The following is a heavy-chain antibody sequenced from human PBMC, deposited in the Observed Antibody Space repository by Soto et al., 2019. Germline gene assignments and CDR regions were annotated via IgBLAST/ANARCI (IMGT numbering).Heavy chain of an antibody. V-gene: IGHV1-2*02. D-gene: IGHD3-10*01. CDR3: ARDPIGGGTPYYCDY. J-gene: IGHJ4*02. Sequence: QVQLVQSGAEVKKPGASVKVSCKASGDTFTGDYMHWVRQAPGQGLEWMGWINPNSGGADYSQKFQGRVTMTRDTSISTAYMELTSLTSDDTAVYFCARDPIGGGTPYYCDYWGQGTLVTVSS. CDR2: INPNSGGA. CDR1: GDTFTGDY.